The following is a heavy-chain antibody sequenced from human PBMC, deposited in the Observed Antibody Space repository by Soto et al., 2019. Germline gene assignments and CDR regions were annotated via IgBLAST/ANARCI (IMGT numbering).Heavy chain of an antibody. CDR3: ARRYYDILTGYYNPFDY. CDR1: GFTFSSYW. Sequence: EVQLVESGGGLVQPGGSLRLSCAASGFTFSSYWMSWVRQAPGKGLEWVANIKQDGSEKYYVDSVKGRFTISRDNAKNSLYLQMNSLRAEDTAVYYCARRYYDILTGYYNPFDYWGQGTLVTVSS. V-gene: IGHV3-7*01. D-gene: IGHD3-9*01. J-gene: IGHJ4*02. CDR2: IKQDGSEK.